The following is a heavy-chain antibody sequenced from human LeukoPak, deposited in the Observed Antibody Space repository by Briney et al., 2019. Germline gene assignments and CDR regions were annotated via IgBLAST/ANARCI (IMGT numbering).Heavy chain of an antibody. CDR3: ARRGSLSGSFSV. D-gene: IGHD2-15*01. Sequence: SETLSLTCTVSGGSISSSSYYWGWIRQPPGEGLEWIGEIYHSGSTNYNPSLKSRVTISVDKSKNQFSLKLSSVTAADTAVYYCARRGSLSGSFSVWGQGTLVTVSS. V-gene: IGHV4-39*07. CDR2: IYHSGST. J-gene: IGHJ4*02. CDR1: GGSISSSSYY.